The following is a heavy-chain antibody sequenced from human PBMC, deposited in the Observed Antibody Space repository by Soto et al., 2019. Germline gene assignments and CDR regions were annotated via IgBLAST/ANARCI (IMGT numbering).Heavy chain of an antibody. CDR1: GFIVSSHY. D-gene: IGHD3-10*01. CDR2: LYSGGAT. CDR3: VRGRYGSEIH. Sequence: LRLSCAASGFIVSSHYMTWVRQAPGKGLEWVSLLYSGGATHYAASVKGRFTISSHSSQNTLFLQMNSLRTEDTATYYCVRGRYGSEIHWGQGTKVTAPQ. J-gene: IGHJ4*02. V-gene: IGHV3-53*04.